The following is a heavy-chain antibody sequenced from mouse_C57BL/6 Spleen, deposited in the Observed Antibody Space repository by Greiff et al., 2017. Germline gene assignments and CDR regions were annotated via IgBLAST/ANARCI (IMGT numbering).Heavy chain of an antibody. J-gene: IGHJ3*01. CDR2: ISNGGGST. CDR3: ARRGDYDEAWFAY. D-gene: IGHD2-4*01. Sequence: EVKLMESGGGLVQPGGSLKLSCAASGFTFSDYYMYWVRQTPEKRLEWVAYISNGGGSTYYPDTVKGRFTISRDNAKNTLYLQMSRLKSEDTAMYYCARRGDYDEAWFAYWGQGTLVTVSA. CDR1: GFTFSDYY. V-gene: IGHV5-12*01.